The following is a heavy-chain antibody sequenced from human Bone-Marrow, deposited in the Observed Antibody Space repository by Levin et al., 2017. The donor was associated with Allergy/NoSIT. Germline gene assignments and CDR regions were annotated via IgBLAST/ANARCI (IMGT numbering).Heavy chain of an antibody. D-gene: IGHD2-21*01. CDR2: IRSEDDGGTA. CDR3: TTGSCGGGSCYRWYFDR. CDR1: GFSFNDDW. J-gene: IGHJ2*01. V-gene: IGHV3-15*01. Sequence: GESLKISCAASGFSFNDDWASWVRQAPGKGPEWLGLIRSEDDGGTADYAAAEKDRFVISTDASKTTLFLQMTSLRAEDTAVYYCTTGSCGGGSCYRWYFDRWGRGTLVTVSS.